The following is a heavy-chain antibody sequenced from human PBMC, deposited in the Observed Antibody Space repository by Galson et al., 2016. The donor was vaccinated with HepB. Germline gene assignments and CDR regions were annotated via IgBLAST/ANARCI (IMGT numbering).Heavy chain of an antibody. Sequence: SVKVSCKASGYTFTSSSIAWVRQAPGQGLEYVGWISPFIGHRYYAHNLQGRVTMTTDTSTGTAYMELRSLRSDDTAIYYRARDLNPRDGFDIWGQGTLVTVSS. CDR3: ARDLNPRDGFDI. CDR1: GYTFTSSS. D-gene: IGHD1-14*01. V-gene: IGHV1-18*01. CDR2: ISPFIGHR. J-gene: IGHJ3*02.